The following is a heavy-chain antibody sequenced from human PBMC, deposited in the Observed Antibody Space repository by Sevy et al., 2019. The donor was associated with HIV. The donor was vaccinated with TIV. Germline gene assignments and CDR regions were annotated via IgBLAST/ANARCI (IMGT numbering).Heavy chain of an antibody. CDR1: GFTFNDYA. D-gene: IGHD2-15*01. CDR2: ISSDGDNT. J-gene: IGHJ5*02. V-gene: IGHV3-30-3*01. Sequence: GGSLRLSCAASGFTFNDYALHWVRQAPGKGLEWVAIISSDGDNTYYADTVKGRFTISRDNSKNTGYLQMNRLRAEDTAFYFCVREGAPYRNIRYCSGNNCFYNWFDPWGQGTLVTVSS. CDR3: VREGAPYRNIRYCSGNNCFYNWFDP.